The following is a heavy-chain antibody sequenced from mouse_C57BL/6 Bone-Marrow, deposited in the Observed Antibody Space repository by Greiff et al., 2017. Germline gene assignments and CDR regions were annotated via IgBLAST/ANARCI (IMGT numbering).Heavy chain of an antibody. CDR1: GYTFTSYG. CDR2: IYPRSGNT. Sequence: QVQLQQSGAELARPGASVKLSCKASGYTFTSYGISWVKQRTGQGLEWIGEIYPRSGNTYYNEKFKGKATLTADKSSSTAYMELRSLTSEDSAVFFCARRGLYYGSSYVCFAYWGQGTLVTVSA. V-gene: IGHV1-81*01. J-gene: IGHJ3*01. D-gene: IGHD1-1*01. CDR3: ARRGLYYGSSYVCFAY.